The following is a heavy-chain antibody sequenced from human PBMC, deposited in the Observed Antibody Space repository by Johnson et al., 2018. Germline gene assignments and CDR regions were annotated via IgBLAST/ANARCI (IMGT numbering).Heavy chain of an antibody. CDR1: GFPFISYI. D-gene: IGHD2-15*01. V-gene: IGHV3-21*01. Sequence: VQLVESWGGLVKPGGSLRLSCAASGFPFISYIMSWVRQAPGKGLEWVSSISKSGDLYYANSVKGRFTVSRDNAKNSLYLQMNSLRAADTAVYYCTTYSRQDGTLPGCCDWYFDLWGRGTLVTVSS. CDR3: TTYSRQDGTLPGCCDWYFDL. CDR2: ISKSGDL. J-gene: IGHJ2*01.